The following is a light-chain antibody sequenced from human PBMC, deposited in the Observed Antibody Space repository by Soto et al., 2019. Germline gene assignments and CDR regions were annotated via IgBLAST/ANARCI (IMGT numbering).Light chain of an antibody. CDR1: QSVINNY. CDR2: GAS. J-gene: IGKJ2*01. CDR3: QQYGSSPPYT. V-gene: IGKV3-20*01. Sequence: EFVLTQSPGTLSLSPGERATLSCRASQSVINNYLAWYQQKPGQAPRLLIYGASSRATGIPDRFSGSGSGTDFTLTISRLEPEDFAVYYCQQYGSSPPYTFGQGTRLEIK.